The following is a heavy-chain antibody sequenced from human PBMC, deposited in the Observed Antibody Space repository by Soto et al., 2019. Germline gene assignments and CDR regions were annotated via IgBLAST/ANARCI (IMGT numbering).Heavy chain of an antibody. D-gene: IGHD3-3*01. CDR3: ARGPRRLKTDAFDI. Sequence: GGSLRLSCAASGFTFSSYEMNWVRQAPGKGLEWVSYISSSGSTIYYADSVKGRFTISRDNAKNSLYLQMNSLRAEDTAVYYCARGPRRLKTDAFDIWGQGTMVTVSS. V-gene: IGHV3-48*03. CDR2: ISSSGSTI. J-gene: IGHJ3*02. CDR1: GFTFSSYE.